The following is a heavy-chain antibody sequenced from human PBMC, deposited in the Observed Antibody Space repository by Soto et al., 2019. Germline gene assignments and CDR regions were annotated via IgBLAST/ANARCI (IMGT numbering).Heavy chain of an antibody. Sequence: PGESLKISCKVSGYIFTTHWIGWVRQMPGKGLEWVGVIFPRDSDTRYSQSFQGQVTISADKSISTAYLQWSSLKASDSAMYYCARLPTVTTLYYRYGLDVWGQGTAVTVS. V-gene: IGHV5-51*01. J-gene: IGHJ6*02. CDR3: ARLPTVTTLYYRYGLDV. CDR2: IFPRDSDT. CDR1: GYIFTTHW. D-gene: IGHD4-17*01.